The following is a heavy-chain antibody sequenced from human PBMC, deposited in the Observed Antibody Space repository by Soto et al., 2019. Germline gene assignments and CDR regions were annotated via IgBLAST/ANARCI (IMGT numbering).Heavy chain of an antibody. J-gene: IGHJ6*02. CDR3: AREYDYSNPRYYYGMDV. Sequence: GPEVKKPGASVKVSCQASGYTFSSHGVSWVRQAPGQGLEWIGWISAYNGNTNFAQKFQGRVTMTTDTSTSTAYMELRSLRSDXTAXXXXAREYDYSNPRYYYGMDVWGQGTTVTVSS. CDR2: ISAYNGNT. D-gene: IGHD4-4*01. CDR1: GYTFSSHG. V-gene: IGHV1-18*01.